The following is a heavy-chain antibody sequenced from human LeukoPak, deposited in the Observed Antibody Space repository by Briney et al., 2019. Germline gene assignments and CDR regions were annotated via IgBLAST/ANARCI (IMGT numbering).Heavy chain of an antibody. CDR2: ISGDGGST. J-gene: IGHJ4*02. Sequence: GGSLRLSCAASGFTFDDYAMHWVRQAPGKGLEWVSLISGDGGSTYYADSVKGRFTISRDNSKNSLYLQMNSLRTEDTALYYCAKDETIAAAGAGTPGYWGQGNLVTVSS. V-gene: IGHV3-43*02. CDR1: GFTFDDYA. CDR3: AKDETIAAAGAGTPGY. D-gene: IGHD6-13*01.